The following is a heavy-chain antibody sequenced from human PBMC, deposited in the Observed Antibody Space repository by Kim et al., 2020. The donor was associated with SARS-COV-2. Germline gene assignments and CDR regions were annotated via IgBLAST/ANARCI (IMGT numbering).Heavy chain of an antibody. J-gene: IGHJ4*02. D-gene: IGHD3-3*01. CDR2: IYYSGST. CDR3: ARHFGLALMFRY. V-gene: IGHV4-39*01. CDR1: GGSISSSSYY. Sequence: SETLSLTCTVSGGSISSSSYYWGWIRQPPGKGLEWIGSIYYSGSTYYNPSLKSRVTISVDTSKNQFSLKLSSVTAADTAVYYCARHFGLALMFRYWGQGT.